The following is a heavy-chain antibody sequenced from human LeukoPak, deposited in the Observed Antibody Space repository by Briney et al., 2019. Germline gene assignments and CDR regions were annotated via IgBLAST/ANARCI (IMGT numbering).Heavy chain of an antibody. CDR3: ARESPCSSTSCYDP. J-gene: IGHJ5*02. CDR2: ISAYNGNT. V-gene: IGHV1-18*01. D-gene: IGHD2-2*01. CDR1: GYTFTSYG. Sequence: GASVKVSCKASGYTFTSYGISWVRQAPGQGLEWMGWISAYNGNTNYAQKLQGRVTMTRDTSTSTVYMELSSLRSEDTAVYYCARESPCSSTSCYDPWGQGTLVTVSS.